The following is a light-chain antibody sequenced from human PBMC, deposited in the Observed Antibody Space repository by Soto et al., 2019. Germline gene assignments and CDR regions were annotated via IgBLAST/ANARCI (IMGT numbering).Light chain of an antibody. CDR1: QSVSSY. V-gene: IGKV3-11*01. CDR2: DAS. Sequence: DIVLTQSPATLSLSPGERATLSCRASQSVSSYLARYQQKPGQAPRLLIYDASNRATGIPARFSGSGSGTDFTLTISSRAREDFAIYYCQKRSGLYTFGQGTKLEIK. J-gene: IGKJ2*01. CDR3: QKRSGLYT.